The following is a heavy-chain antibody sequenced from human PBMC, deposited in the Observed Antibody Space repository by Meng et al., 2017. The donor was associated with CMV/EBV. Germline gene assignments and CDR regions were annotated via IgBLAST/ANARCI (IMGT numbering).Heavy chain of an antibody. V-gene: IGHV4-34*01. J-gene: IGHJ5*02. CDR1: GGSFSGYY. D-gene: IGHD6-13*01. CDR3: ARGLGSSWLFP. Sequence: SETLSLTCAVYGGSFSGYYWSWIRQPPGKGLEWIGEINHSGSTNYNPSLKSQVTISVDTSKNQFSLKLSSVTAADTAVYYCARGLGSSWLFPWGQGTLVTVSS. CDR2: INHSGST.